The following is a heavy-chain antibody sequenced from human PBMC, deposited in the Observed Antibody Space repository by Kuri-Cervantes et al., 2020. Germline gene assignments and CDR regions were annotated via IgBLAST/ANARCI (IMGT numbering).Heavy chain of an antibody. D-gene: IGHD3-22*01. CDR1: GFTFRDAW. CDR2: IRGKTYGGTT. CDR3: TYFDYDSSGFYSGFDP. V-gene: IGHV3-49*04. J-gene: IGHJ5*02. Sequence: GGSLRLSCAASGFTFRDAWMNWVRQAPGKGLEWVGFIRGKTYGGTTEYAASVRGRFTISRDDSKTIAYLRMNSLKIEDTAVYYCTYFDYDSSGFYSGFDPWGQGTLVTVSS.